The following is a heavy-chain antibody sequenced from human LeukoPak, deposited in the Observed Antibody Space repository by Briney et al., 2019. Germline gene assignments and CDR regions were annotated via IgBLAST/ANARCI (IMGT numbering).Heavy chain of an antibody. D-gene: IGHD2-2*01. J-gene: IGHJ4*02. CDR2: IIPIFGTA. V-gene: IGHV1-69*01. CDR1: GGTFSSYA. Sequence: VKXSCKASGGTFSSYAISWVRQAPGQGLEWMGGIIPIFGTANYAQKFQGRVTITADESTSTAYMELSSLRSEDTAVYYCASGYVVPAAPFDYWGQGTLVTVSS. CDR3: ASGYVVPAAPFDY.